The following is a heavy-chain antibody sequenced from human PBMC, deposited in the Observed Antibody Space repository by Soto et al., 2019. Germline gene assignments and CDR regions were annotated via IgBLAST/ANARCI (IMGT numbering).Heavy chain of an antibody. V-gene: IGHV3-30-3*01. Sequence: QGQLVESGGGVVQPGTSLRLSCAASGFLFRNYARHWVRQSPAKGLEWRAVISFDGANIFYAGAAKGRFTISRDNSKQTLYLQLDRLRPEDTGVYFCARDHYGGYIFDSWGQGTQVTLSS. CDR2: ISFDGANI. CDR3: ARDHYGGYIFDS. CDR1: GFLFRNYA. J-gene: IGHJ4*02. D-gene: IGHD5-12*01.